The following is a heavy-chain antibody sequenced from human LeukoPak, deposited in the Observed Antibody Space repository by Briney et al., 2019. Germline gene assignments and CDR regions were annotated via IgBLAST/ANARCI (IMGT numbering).Heavy chain of an antibody. CDR2: VSPPGGGT. Sequence: GGSLRLSCAASGFIFSNHGMNWVRQALGKGLEWLSGVSPPGGGTYYADSVKGRFTISRDDSKNTLSPQMNSLRVEDTAVYYCARDLAWGAFDYWGQGTLVTVSS. CDR1: GFIFSNHG. D-gene: IGHD7-27*01. CDR3: ARDLAWGAFDY. J-gene: IGHJ4*02. V-gene: IGHV3-23*01.